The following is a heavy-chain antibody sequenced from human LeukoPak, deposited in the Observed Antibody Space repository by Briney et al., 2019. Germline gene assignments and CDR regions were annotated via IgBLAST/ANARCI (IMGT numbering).Heavy chain of an antibody. V-gene: IGHV1-69*04. CDR2: IIPILGIA. J-gene: IGHJ6*02. Sequence: ASVKVSCKASGYKFVNYGISWVRQAPGQGLEWMGRIIPILGIANYAQKFQGRVTITADKSTSTAYMELSSLRSEDTAVYYCARDRIVLRYFDWSTGDSDCYYGMDVWGQGTTVTVSS. CDR1: GYKFVNYG. D-gene: IGHD3-9*01. CDR3: ARDRIVLRYFDWSTGDSDCYYGMDV.